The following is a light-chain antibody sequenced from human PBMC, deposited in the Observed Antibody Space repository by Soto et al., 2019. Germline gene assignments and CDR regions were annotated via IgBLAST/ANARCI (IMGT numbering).Light chain of an antibody. CDR2: DDS. Sequence: IQLTQSASYLSASVGDTVTITCQASQDISNYFKWYQQTPGNAPKLLIYDDSNFATGVPSRFSGSGSATDFTFTISSLQPEDIATYYCQQYDNLITFGQGTRLEIK. CDR3: QQYDNLIT. CDR1: QDISNY. V-gene: IGKV1-33*01. J-gene: IGKJ5*01.